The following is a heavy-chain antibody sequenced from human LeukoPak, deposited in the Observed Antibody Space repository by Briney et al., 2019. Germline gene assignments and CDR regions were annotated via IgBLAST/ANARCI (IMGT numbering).Heavy chain of an antibody. Sequence: PGGSLRLSCAASGFTFSSYSMNWVRQAPGKGLEWVSSISSSSSYIYYADSVKGRFTIPRDNAKNSLYLQMNSLRAEDTAVYYCARSQSSSWLIDYWGQGTLVTVSS. J-gene: IGHJ4*02. CDR3: ARSQSSSWLIDY. V-gene: IGHV3-21*01. CDR2: ISSSSSYI. D-gene: IGHD6-13*01. CDR1: GFTFSSYS.